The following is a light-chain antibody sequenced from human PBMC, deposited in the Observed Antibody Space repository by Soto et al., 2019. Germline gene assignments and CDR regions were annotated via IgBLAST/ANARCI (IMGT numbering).Light chain of an antibody. CDR1: QSISSM. V-gene: IGKV1-5*03. J-gene: IGKJ5*01. Sequence: DIQMTQSPSTLSASEGDRVTITCRASQSISSMLAWYQQKPGRAPTLLIYKASTLESGVPSRFSGSGSGTEFSLTISSLQPDASATYYCQQYNSYPLTFGQGTRLEIK. CDR3: QQYNSYPLT. CDR2: KAS.